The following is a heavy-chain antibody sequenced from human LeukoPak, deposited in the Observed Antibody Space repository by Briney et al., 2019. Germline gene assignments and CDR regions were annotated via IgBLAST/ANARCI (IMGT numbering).Heavy chain of an antibody. CDR3: ARGWGDCAMISCYTGGDVFDI. Sequence: GGSLRLSCAASGFTFSYYWMSWVRQAPGKGLEWVANIKQDGSEKYYVDSVKGRFTISRDNAKKSLYLQMASLRVEDTAVYYCARGWGDCAMISCYTGGDVFDIWGQGTMVTVSS. CDR1: GFTFSYYW. J-gene: IGHJ3*02. V-gene: IGHV3-7*01. CDR2: IKQDGSEK. D-gene: IGHD2-2*02.